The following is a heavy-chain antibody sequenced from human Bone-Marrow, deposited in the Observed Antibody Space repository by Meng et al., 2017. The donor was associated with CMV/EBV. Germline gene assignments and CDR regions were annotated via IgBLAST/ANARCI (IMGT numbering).Heavy chain of an antibody. Sequence: ASVKVSCKASGYTFSNYYAHWVRQAPGQGLEWMGVINPRGDITTYAQKFQGRVTMTRDTSANTVHMDLNGLGSEDTAVYYCAREKGDTNYFDSWGQGTLVTVSS. CDR3: AREKGDTNYFDS. D-gene: IGHD1-26*01. V-gene: IGHV1-46*01. CDR1: GYTFSNYY. J-gene: IGHJ4*02. CDR2: INPRGDIT.